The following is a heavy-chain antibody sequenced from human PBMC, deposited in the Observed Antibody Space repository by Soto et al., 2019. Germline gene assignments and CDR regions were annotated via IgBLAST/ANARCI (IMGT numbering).Heavy chain of an antibody. CDR3: ARDLGAAGTLGNWFDP. D-gene: IGHD6-13*01. CDR1: GGSISSGGYY. J-gene: IGHJ5*02. Sequence: QVQLQESGPGLVKPSQTLSLTCTVSGGSISSGGYYWSWIRQHPGKGLEWIGYIYYSGSTYYNPSLKSRVTLSVDTSKNQFSLKLSSVTAADTAGYYCARDLGAAGTLGNWFDPWGQGTLVTVSS. CDR2: IYYSGST. V-gene: IGHV4-31*03.